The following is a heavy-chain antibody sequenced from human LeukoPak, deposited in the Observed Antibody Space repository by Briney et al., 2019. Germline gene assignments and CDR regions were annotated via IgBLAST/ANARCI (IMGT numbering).Heavy chain of an antibody. CDR3: ARDGGYSGYEYYYYYYMDV. J-gene: IGHJ6*03. V-gene: IGHV4-4*07. CDR1: GGSISSYY. D-gene: IGHD5-12*01. Sequence: SETLSLTCTVSGGSISSYYWSWIRQPAGKGLEWIGRIYTSGSTNYNPSLKSRVTMSVDTSKNQFSLKLSSATAADTAVYYCARDGGYSGYEYYYYYYMDVWGKGTTVTVSS. CDR2: IYTSGST.